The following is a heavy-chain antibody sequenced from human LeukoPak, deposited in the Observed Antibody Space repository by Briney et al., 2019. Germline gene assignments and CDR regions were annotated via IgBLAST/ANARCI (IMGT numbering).Heavy chain of an antibody. CDR3: AREPREYDSSRGFDY. Sequence: PGGSLRLSCAASGFTFSSYSMNWVRQAPGKGLGWVSSISSSSSYIYYADSVKGRFTISRDNAKNSLYLQMNSLRAEDTAVYYCAREPREYDSSRGFDYWGQGTLVTVSS. V-gene: IGHV3-21*01. CDR1: GFTFSSYS. D-gene: IGHD6-13*01. CDR2: ISSSSSYI. J-gene: IGHJ4*02.